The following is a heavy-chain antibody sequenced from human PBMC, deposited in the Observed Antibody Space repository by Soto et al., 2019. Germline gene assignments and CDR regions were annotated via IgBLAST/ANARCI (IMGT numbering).Heavy chain of an antibody. V-gene: IGHV3-11*01. CDR2: ISSSGSTI. D-gene: IGHD6-13*01. CDR1: GFTFSDYY. Sequence: PGGSLRLSCAASGFTFSDYYMSWIRQAPGKGLEWVSYISSSGSTIYYADSVKGRFTISRDNAKNSLYLQMNSLRAEDTAVYYCARSLSSSWFSFDYWGQGTLVTVSS. CDR3: ARSLSSSWFSFDY. J-gene: IGHJ4*02.